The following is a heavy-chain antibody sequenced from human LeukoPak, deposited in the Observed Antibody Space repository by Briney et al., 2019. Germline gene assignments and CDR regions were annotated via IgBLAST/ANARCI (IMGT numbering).Heavy chain of an antibody. J-gene: IGHJ6*02. CDR1: GYTFTSYG. CDR3: ARDIVVVPAARIKYYYYGMDV. D-gene: IGHD2-2*01. V-gene: IGHV1-18*01. Sequence: ASVKVSCKASGYTFTSYGISWVRQAPGQGLEWMGWISAYNGNTNYAQKLQGRVTMTTDTSTSTAYMELRSLRSDDTAVYYCARDIVVVPAARIKYYYYGMDVWGQGTTVTVSS. CDR2: ISAYNGNT.